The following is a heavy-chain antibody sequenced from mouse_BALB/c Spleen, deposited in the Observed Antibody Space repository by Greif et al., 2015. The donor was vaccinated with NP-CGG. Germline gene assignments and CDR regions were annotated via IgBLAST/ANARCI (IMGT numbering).Heavy chain of an antibody. Sequence: DVKLQESGGGLVKLGGSLKLSCAASGFTFSSYYMSWVRQTPEKRLELVAAINSNGGSTYYPDTVKGRFTISRDNAKNTLYLQMSSLKSEDTALYYCARQRVSGNYDYAMDYWGQGTSVTVSS. V-gene: IGHV5-6-2*01. J-gene: IGHJ4*01. CDR1: GFTFSSYY. CDR3: ARQRVSGNYDYAMDY. CDR2: INSNGGST. D-gene: IGHD2-1*01.